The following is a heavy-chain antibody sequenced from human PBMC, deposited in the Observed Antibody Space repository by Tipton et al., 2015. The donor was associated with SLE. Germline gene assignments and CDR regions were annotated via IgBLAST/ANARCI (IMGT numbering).Heavy chain of an antibody. V-gene: IGHV4-34*01. CDR2: INHSGST. CDR3: ARDTGIERNYFYQYYMDV. CDR1: GGSFSGYY. J-gene: IGHJ6*03. Sequence: TLSLTCAVYGGSFSGYYWSWIRQPPGKGLEWIGEINHSGSTNYNPSLKSRVTISVDTSRNQFSLKLSSVTAADTAVYFCARDTGIERNYFYQYYMDVWGKGTTVTVSS. D-gene: IGHD3-10*01.